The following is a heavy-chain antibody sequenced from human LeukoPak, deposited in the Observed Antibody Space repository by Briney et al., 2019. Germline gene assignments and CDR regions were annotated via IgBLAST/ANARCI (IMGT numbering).Heavy chain of an antibody. J-gene: IGHJ4*02. V-gene: IGHV3-9*01. D-gene: IGHD6-19*01. CDR3: VRGFGAVVPGAGDY. CDR2: INWNNDGI. Sequence: PGGSLRLSCVASGFTFADHAMHWVRRAPGQGLEWVTGINWNNDGIVYADSVKGRFTISRDNAKNILYLQMNSLRAEDTALYYCVRGFGAVVPGAGDYWGQGAPVTVSS. CDR1: GFTFADHA.